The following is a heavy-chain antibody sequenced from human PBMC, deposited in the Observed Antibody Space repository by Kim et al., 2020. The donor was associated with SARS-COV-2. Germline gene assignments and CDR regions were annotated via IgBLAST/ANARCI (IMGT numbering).Heavy chain of an antibody. V-gene: IGHV1-18*01. CDR3: ARERGYGPLDY. CDR2: T. J-gene: IGHJ4*02. D-gene: IGHD5-12*01. Sequence: TNYAQKLQGRVTMTTDTSTSTAYMELRSLRSDDTAVYYCARERGYGPLDYWGQGTLVTVSS.